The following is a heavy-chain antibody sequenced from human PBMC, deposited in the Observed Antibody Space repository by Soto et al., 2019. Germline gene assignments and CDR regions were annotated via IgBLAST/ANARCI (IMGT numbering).Heavy chain of an antibody. CDR1: GYTFTGYY. CDR3: ARDPSITMVRADRREGNWFDP. J-gene: IGHJ5*02. D-gene: IGHD3-10*01. Sequence: ASVRVSCKASGYTFTGYYMHWVRQAPGQGLEWMGWINPNSGGTNYAQKFQGRVTMTRDTSISTAYMELSRLRSDDTAVYYCARDPSITMVRADRREGNWFDPWGQGTLVTVSS. CDR2: INPNSGGT. V-gene: IGHV1-2*02.